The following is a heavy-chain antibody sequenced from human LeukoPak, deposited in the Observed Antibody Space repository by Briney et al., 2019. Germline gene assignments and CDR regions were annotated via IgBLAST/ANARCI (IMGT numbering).Heavy chain of an antibody. Sequence: PGGSLRLSCAASGFTFSSYAMSWVRQAPGKGLEWVSAISGSGGRTYYADSVKGRFTISRDNSKNTLYLQMNSLRAEDTAVYYCAKGSCSSTSCYYYYMDVWGKGTTVTVSS. CDR1: GFTFSSYA. D-gene: IGHD2-2*01. CDR3: AKGSCSSTSCYYYYMDV. J-gene: IGHJ6*03. V-gene: IGHV3-23*01. CDR2: ISGSGGRT.